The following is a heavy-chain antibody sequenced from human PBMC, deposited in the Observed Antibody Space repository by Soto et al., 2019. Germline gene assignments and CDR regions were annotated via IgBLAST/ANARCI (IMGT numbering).Heavy chain of an antibody. V-gene: IGHV4-59*01. J-gene: IGHJ4*02. CDR3: ARATYYYDSSGYYGYYFDY. CDR1: GGSISSYY. D-gene: IGHD3-22*01. Sequence: SETLSLTCTVSGGSISSYYWSWIRQPPGKGLEWIGYIYYSGSTNYNSSLKSRVTISVDTSKNQLSLKLSSVTAADTAVYYCARATYYYDSSGYYGYYFDYWGQGTLVTVSS. CDR2: IYYSGST.